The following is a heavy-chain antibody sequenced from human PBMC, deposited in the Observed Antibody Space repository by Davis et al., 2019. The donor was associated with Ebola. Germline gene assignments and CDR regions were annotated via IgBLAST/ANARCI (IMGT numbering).Heavy chain of an antibody. V-gene: IGHV1-18*01. CDR1: GGTFSSYA. CDR3: ARDPGYDFWSGYPMGYYYYGMDV. D-gene: IGHD3-3*01. CDR2: ISAYNGNT. Sequence: ASVKVSCKASGGTFSSYAISWVRQAPGQGLEWMGWISAYNGNTNYAQKLQGRVTMTTDTSTSTAYMELRSLRSDDTAVYYCARDPGYDFWSGYPMGYYYYGMDVWGQGTTVTVSS. J-gene: IGHJ6*02.